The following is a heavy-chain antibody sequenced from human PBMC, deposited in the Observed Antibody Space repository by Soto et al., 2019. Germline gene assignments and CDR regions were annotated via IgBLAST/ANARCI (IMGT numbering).Heavy chain of an antibody. CDR3: ARESHDILTGPPWVWYFDL. V-gene: IGHV4-34*01. CDR1: GGYFSGYY. J-gene: IGHJ2*01. D-gene: IGHD3-9*01. CDR2: INDRGSI. Sequence: QVQLQQWGAGPLRPLETLSLTCGVSGGYFSGYYWAWIRQSPEKGLEWIGEINDRGSINYNPSLKSRVSISVDTSKNHYSLNLRSVTAADTSVYYCARESHDILTGPPWVWYFDLWGRGTLVTVSS.